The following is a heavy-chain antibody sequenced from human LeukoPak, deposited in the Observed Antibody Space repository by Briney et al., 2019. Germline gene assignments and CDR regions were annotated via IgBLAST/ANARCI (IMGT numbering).Heavy chain of an antibody. D-gene: IGHD2-8*02. CDR3: ARRVGSTGLDY. J-gene: IGHJ4*02. CDR1: GFTFSSYE. V-gene: IGHV3-48*03. CDR2: ITYSGSTI. Sequence: PGGSLRLSCAASGFTFSSYEMNWVRQAPGKGLEWVSYITYSGSTIYYADSVKGRFTISRDNAKTSLYLQMNSLRAEDTAVYYCARRVGSTGLDYWGQGTLVTVSS.